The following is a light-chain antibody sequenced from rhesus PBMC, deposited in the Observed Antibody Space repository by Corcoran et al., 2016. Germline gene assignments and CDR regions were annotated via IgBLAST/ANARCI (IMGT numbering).Light chain of an antibody. J-gene: IGKJ1*01. CDR1: QSISSW. CDR3: QHYSSSPRT. Sequence: DIQMTQSPSSLSASVGDTVTITCRARQSISSWLAWYLQTPWKAPKHLFYKESTLQSGFPSRFSGSGCGTDFTLTISSLQSEDFATYYCQHYSSSPRTFGQGTKVEIK. V-gene: IGKV1-22*01. CDR2: KES.